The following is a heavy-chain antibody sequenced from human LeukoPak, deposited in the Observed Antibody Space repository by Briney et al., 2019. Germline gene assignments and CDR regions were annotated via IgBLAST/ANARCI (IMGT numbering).Heavy chain of an antibody. Sequence: PSETLSLTCTVSGGSISSYYWSWIRQPPGKGLEWIGYIYYSGSTNYNPSLKSRVTISVDTSKNQFSLKLSSVTAADTAVYHCATLLSHYGMDVWGQGTTVTVSS. CDR1: GGSISSYY. CDR2: IYYSGST. J-gene: IGHJ6*02. V-gene: IGHV4-59*08. CDR3: ATLLSHYGMDV.